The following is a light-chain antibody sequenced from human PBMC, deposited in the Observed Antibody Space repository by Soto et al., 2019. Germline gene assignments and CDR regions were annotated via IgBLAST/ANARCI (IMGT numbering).Light chain of an antibody. J-gene: IGLJ2*01. CDR3: AAWDDSLNGVI. V-gene: IGLV1-44*01. CDR1: SSNIGSHT. Sequence: QPVLTQPPSASGTPGQRITISCSGSSSNIGSHTVNWHQQVPGTAPKLLIYSNNERPSGVPDRFSGSKSGTSASLAISGLQSVDEADYYCAAWDDSLNGVIFGGGTKLTVL. CDR2: SNN.